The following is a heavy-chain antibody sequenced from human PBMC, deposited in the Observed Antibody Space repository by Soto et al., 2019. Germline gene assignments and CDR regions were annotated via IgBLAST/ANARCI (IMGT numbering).Heavy chain of an antibody. CDR3: ARARLQYYFDY. J-gene: IGHJ4*02. D-gene: IGHD1-1*01. V-gene: IGHV4-59*01. Sequence: PXETLVLTCPVSGYSIRTYYWTWIRQPPGKGLEWIGYIYYSGVANYNPSLKSRVTISVDTSNNQSSLKLTSVTAADTAVYYCARARLQYYFDYWDQGNLVTVSS. CDR1: GYSIRTYY. CDR2: IYYSGVA.